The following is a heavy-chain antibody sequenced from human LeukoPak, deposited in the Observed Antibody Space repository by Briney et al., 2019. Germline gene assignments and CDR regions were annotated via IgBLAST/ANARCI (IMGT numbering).Heavy chain of an antibody. D-gene: IGHD3-10*01. J-gene: IGHJ4*02. V-gene: IGHV4-34*01. CDR2: IYPSGTT. CDR1: GGSFSGYY. Sequence: PSETLSLTCAVYGGSFSGYYWSWIRQPPGKGLEWIGEIYPSGTTNYNPSLKSRVTISVDTSKNQFSLKLSSVTAADTAVYYCARGPLYGSGTLYFDYWGQGTLVTVSS. CDR3: ARGPLYGSGTLYFDY.